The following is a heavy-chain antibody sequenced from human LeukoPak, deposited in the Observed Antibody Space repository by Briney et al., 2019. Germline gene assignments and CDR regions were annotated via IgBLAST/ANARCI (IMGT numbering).Heavy chain of an antibody. CDR3: ARDRRSGWPNQWFDP. J-gene: IGHJ5*02. CDR2: TSSSSNAI. V-gene: IGHV3-48*02. Sequence: GGSLRLSCAASGFTFNTYSMNWVRQAPGKGLEWVSYTSSSSNAIYYADSVEGRFTISRDNAENSLYLQMNSLRDEDTAVYYCARDRRSGWPNQWFDPWGQGTLVTVSS. CDR1: GFTFNTYS. D-gene: IGHD6-19*01.